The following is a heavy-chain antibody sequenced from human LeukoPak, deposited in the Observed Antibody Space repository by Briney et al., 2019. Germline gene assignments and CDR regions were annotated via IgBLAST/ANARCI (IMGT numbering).Heavy chain of an antibody. J-gene: IGHJ4*02. CDR2: IWYDGSNK. Sequence: GGSLRLSCAASGFTFSSYGMHWVRQAPGKGLEWVAVIWYDGSNKYYADSVKGRFTISRDNSNNTLYLQMNSLIAEHTAVLYGAGSSSVHDGSGYRPFDYWGQGTLVTVSS. D-gene: IGHD3-22*01. CDR1: GFTFSSYG. CDR3: AGSSSVHDGSGYRPFDY. V-gene: IGHV3-33*01.